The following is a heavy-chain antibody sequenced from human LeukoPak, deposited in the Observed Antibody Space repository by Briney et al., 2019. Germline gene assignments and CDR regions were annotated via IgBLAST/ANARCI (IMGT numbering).Heavy chain of an antibody. Sequence: SETLSLTCTVSGGSISSYYWSWIRQPPGKGLEWIGYIYYSGNTNYNPSLKSRVTISLFTSTNHFSLKLSSVTAADTAVYYCARFDHIISLALDYWGQGTLVTVSS. V-gene: IGHV4-59*01. CDR2: IYYSGNT. CDR1: GGSISSYY. J-gene: IGHJ4*02. CDR3: ARFDHIISLALDY. D-gene: IGHD3-9*01.